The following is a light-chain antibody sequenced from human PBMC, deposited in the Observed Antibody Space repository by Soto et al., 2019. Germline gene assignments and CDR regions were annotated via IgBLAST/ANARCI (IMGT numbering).Light chain of an antibody. CDR1: QTINSY. Sequence: DIQMTQSPSFLSASVGDRVTITCRASQTINSYLTWYQQKPGKAPNLLIFAASSLQSGVPSRFSGSGSGTDFTLTISSLQPEDFATYYCQQSYSAPLTFGPGTRVDLK. CDR3: QQSYSAPLT. V-gene: IGKV1-39*01. J-gene: IGKJ3*01. CDR2: AAS.